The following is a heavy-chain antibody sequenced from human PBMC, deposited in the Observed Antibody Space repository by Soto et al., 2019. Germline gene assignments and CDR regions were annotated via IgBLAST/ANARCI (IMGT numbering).Heavy chain of an antibody. CDR2: ISSSSTI. J-gene: IGHJ4*02. D-gene: IGHD3-16*02. V-gene: IGHV3-48*01. CDR1: GFTFSSYS. Sequence: GGSLRLSCAASGFTFSSYSMNWVRQAPGKGLEWVSYISSSSTIYYADSVKGRFTISRDNAKNSLYLQMNSLRAEDTAVYYCAREDGYDYIWGSYRPGGYYFDYWGQGTLVTVSS. CDR3: AREDGYDYIWGSYRPGGYYFDY.